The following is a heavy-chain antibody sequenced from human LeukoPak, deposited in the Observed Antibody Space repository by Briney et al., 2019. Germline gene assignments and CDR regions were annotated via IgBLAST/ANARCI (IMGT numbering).Heavy chain of an antibody. J-gene: IGHJ3*02. D-gene: IGHD2-21*02. CDR1: GGSLSSYY. V-gene: IGHV3-49*03. CDR3: TRSDCGGDDAFDI. Sequence: LSLTCTVSGGSLSSYYWSWFRQAPGKGLEWVGFIRRKAYSEATQYAASVKGRFTISRDDSKSLAYLQMKSLKTEDTAVYYCTRSDCGGDDAFDIWGQGTMVTVSS. CDR2: IRRKAYSEAT.